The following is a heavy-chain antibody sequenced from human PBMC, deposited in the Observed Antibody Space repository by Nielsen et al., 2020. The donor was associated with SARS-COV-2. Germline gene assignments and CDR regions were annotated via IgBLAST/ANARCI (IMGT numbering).Heavy chain of an antibody. Sequence: WIRQPPGKGLEWVSSISSSSSYIYYADSVKGRFTISRDNAKNSLYLQMNSLRAEDTAVYYCAKDRATFMIYFRRGGPDYWGQGTLVTVSS. D-gene: IGHD3/OR15-3a*01. CDR3: AKDRATFMIYFRRGGPDY. CDR2: ISSSSSYI. V-gene: IGHV3-21*01. J-gene: IGHJ4*02.